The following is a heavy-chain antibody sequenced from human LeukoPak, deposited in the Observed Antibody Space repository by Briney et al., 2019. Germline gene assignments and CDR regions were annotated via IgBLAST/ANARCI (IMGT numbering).Heavy chain of an antibody. J-gene: IGHJ6*03. CDR1: GFTFSSYE. D-gene: IGHD6-25*01. CDR2: IGSSDSTT. Sequence: GSLXLXCVASGFTFSSYEMNWVRQAPGKGLEWLSYIGSSDSTTHYADSVKGRFTISRDNAKNSLYLQMNSLRVEDTAVYYCARDGTPNYSSXWVYMDVWGEGTTVTISS. CDR3: ARDGTPNYSSXWVYMDV. V-gene: IGHV3-48*03.